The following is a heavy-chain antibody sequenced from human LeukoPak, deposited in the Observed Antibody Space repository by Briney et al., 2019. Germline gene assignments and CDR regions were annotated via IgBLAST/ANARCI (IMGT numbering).Heavy chain of an antibody. CDR3: ARGGSYLSAFDI. CDR2: ISGSGDST. D-gene: IGHD1-26*01. CDR1: GFTFSSYA. Sequence: GGSLRLSCAASGFTFSSYAMSWVRQAPGKGLEWVSAISGSGDSTYYADSVKGRFTISRDNSKNTLYLQMNSLRAEDTAVYYCARGGSYLSAFDIWGQGTMVTVSS. V-gene: IGHV3-23*01. J-gene: IGHJ3*02.